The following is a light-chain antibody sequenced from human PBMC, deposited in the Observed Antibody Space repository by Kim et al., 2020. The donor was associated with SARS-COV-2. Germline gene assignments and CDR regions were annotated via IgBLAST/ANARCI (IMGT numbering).Light chain of an antibody. CDR2: KTD. CDR1: SSNIASNL. CDR3: AAWDDSLNGYV. J-gene: IGLJ1*01. Sequence: ELTQPPSASGTPGQRVTISCSGGSSNIASNLVNWYQQVPGTAPKLLIYKTDQRPSGVSYRFSGSKSGTSASLAISGLQSEDEADYYCAAWDDSLNGYVFGTGTKVTVL. V-gene: IGLV1-44*01.